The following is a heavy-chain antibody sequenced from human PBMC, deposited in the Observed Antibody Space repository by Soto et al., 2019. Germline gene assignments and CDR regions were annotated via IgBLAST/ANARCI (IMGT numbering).Heavy chain of an antibody. J-gene: IGHJ4*02. D-gene: IGHD3-10*01. CDR2: INHSGST. V-gene: IGHV4-34*01. Sequence: SETLSLTCAVYGGSFSGYYWSWIRQPPGKGLEWIGEINHSGSTNYNPSPKSRVTISVDTSKNQFSLKLSSVTAADTAVYYCARAELWFGELLGDFDYWGQGTLVTVSS. CDR3: ARAELWFGELLGDFDY. CDR1: GGSFSGYY.